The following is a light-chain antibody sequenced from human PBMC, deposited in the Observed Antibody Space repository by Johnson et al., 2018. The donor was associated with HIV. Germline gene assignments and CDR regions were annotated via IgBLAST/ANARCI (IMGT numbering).Light chain of an antibody. CDR1: NSNIGNNY. V-gene: IGLV1-51*02. CDR3: GTWDSRLNVYL. Sequence: QSVLTQPPSVSAAPGQKVTISCSGSNSNIGNNYVSWYQQLPGTAPKLLIYESTNRPSGIPDRFSGSKSGTSATLGISGLQTVDEADYYCGTWDSRLNVYLFGPGTKVTVL. CDR2: EST. J-gene: IGLJ1*01.